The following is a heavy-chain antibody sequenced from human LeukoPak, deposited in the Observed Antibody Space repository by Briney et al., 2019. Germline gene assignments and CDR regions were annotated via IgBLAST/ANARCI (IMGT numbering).Heavy chain of an antibody. J-gene: IGHJ3*02. CDR2: ISASGIT. CDR3: ARGSCGWPGLHLGAFDI. Sequence: SETLSLTCIVSGGSIGTYFWSWIRQPAGKGLEWIGRISASGITSYSTSLRSRVTITLDKSKNQFSLSLSSLSAADTAVYYCARGSCGWPGLHLGAFDIWGQGTTVTVS. V-gene: IGHV4-4*07. D-gene: IGHD3-16*01. CDR1: GGSIGTYF.